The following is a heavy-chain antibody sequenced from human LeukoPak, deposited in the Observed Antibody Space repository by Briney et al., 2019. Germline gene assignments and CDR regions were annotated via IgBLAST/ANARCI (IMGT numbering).Heavy chain of an antibody. Sequence: AGGSLRLSCAASGFTFSNYWMNWVRQAPGKGLEWVANIKGDGGEKYYVDSLKGRFTISRDNPKNSLYLQMISLRAEHTAVYYCVSGNGCVMTDWGQGALVTVSS. CDR3: VSGNGCVMTD. D-gene: IGHD2-8*01. CDR2: IKGDGGEK. J-gene: IGHJ4*02. V-gene: IGHV3-7*05. CDR1: GFTFSNYW.